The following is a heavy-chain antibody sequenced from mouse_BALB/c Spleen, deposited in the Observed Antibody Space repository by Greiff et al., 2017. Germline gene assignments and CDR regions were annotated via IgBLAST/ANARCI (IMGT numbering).Heavy chain of an antibody. Sequence: EVMLVESGGDLVKPGGSLTLSCAASGFTFSSYGMSWVRQTPDKRLEWVATISSGGSYTYYPDSVKGRFTISTDNAKNTLYLQMSSLKSEDTAMYYCARDWDEAMDYWGQGTSVTVSS. D-gene: IGHD4-1*01. J-gene: IGHJ4*01. CDR2: ISSGGSYT. CDR1: GFTFSSYG. V-gene: IGHV5-6*01. CDR3: ARDWDEAMDY.